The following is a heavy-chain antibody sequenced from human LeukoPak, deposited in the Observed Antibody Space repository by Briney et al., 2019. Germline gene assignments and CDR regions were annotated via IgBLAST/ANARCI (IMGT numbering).Heavy chain of an antibody. D-gene: IGHD6-13*01. J-gene: IGHJ4*02. CDR3: ARDHGRDLWQLVQFDY. CDR2: ISAYNGNT. CDR1: GYTFTSYG. V-gene: IGHV1-18*01. Sequence: ASVKVSCKASGYTFTSYGISWVRQAPGQGLEWMGWISAYNGNTNYAQKLQGRVTMTTDTSTSTAYMELRSLRSDDTAVYYCARDHGRDLWQLVQFDYWGQGTLVTVSS.